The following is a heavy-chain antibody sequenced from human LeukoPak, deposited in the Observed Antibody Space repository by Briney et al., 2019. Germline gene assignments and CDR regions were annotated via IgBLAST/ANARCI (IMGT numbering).Heavy chain of an antibody. CDR3: ASSSGYYTHGYY. D-gene: IGHD3-22*01. CDR1: GFTVSSNY. Sequence: GGSLRLSCAASGFTVSSNYMSWVRQAPGKGLEWVSVIYSGGSTYYADSVKGRFTISRDNSKNTLYLQMNSLRAEDTAVYYCASSSGYYTHGYYWGQGTLVTVSS. V-gene: IGHV3-66*01. J-gene: IGHJ4*02. CDR2: IYSGGST.